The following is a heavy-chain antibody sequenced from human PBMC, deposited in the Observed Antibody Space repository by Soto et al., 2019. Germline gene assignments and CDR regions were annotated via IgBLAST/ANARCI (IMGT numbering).Heavy chain of an antibody. V-gene: IGHV5-51*01. Sequence: GESLKISCKGSGYSFTSYWIGWVRQMPGKGLEWMGIIYPGDSDTRYSPSFQGQVTISADKSIGTAYLQWSSLKASDTAMYYCARRTSIAVAGDAFDIWGQGTMVTVSS. CDR3: ARRTSIAVAGDAFDI. D-gene: IGHD6-19*01. CDR2: IYPGDSDT. CDR1: GYSFTSYW. J-gene: IGHJ3*02.